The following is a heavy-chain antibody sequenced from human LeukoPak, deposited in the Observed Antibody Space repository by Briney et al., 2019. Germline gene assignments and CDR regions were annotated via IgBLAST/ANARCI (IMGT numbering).Heavy chain of an antibody. Sequence: SETLSLTCTVSGGSISSYYWSWIRQPPGKGLEWIGYIYYSGSTNYNPSLKSRVTISVDTSKNQFSLKLSSVTAADTAVYYCARASSYGKGPAFDIWGQGTMVTVSS. J-gene: IGHJ3*02. CDR1: GGSISSYY. D-gene: IGHD5-18*01. CDR3: ARASSYGKGPAFDI. CDR2: IYYSGST. V-gene: IGHV4-59*08.